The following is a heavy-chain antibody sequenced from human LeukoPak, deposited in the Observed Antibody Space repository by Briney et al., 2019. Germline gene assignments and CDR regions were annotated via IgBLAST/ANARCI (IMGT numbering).Heavy chain of an antibody. D-gene: IGHD5-12*01. Sequence: GGSLRLSCAASGITFTGHAIHWVRQAPGKGLEWVAVMSSDGTSKYYADSVKGRFTISSDYSKNTLYLQMNSLRAEDTAVYYCVRGKSCSSGYDFILGYWGQGTLVTVSS. V-gene: IGHV3-30*07. J-gene: IGHJ4*02. CDR2: MSSDGTSK. CDR3: VRGKSCSSGYDFILGY. CDR1: GITFTGHA.